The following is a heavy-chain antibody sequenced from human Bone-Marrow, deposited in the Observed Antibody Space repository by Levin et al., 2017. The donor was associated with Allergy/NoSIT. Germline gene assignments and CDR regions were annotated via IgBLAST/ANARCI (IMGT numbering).Heavy chain of an antibody. Sequence: SETLSLTCTVSGGSISSYYWSWIRQPPGKGLEWIGYIYYSGSTNYNPSLKSRVTISVDTSKNQFSLKLSSVTAADTAVYYCASIPVGRTGYCSGGSCHFDYWGQGTLVTVSS. CDR1: GGSISSYY. V-gene: IGHV4-59*01. CDR3: ASIPVGRTGYCSGGSCHFDY. CDR2: IYYSGST. D-gene: IGHD2-15*01. J-gene: IGHJ4*02.